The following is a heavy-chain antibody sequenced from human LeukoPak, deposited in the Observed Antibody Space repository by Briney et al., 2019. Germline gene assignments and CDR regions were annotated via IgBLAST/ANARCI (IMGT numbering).Heavy chain of an antibody. Sequence: NPSETLSHTCTVSGASISNYYWTWIRQPAGKGLEWIGRMYSTGSTIYNPSLKSRVTMSVDTSKNQFSLTLSSVTAADTAVYYCARTRSYYMDVWAKGTTVTVSS. CDR1: GASISNYY. CDR3: ARTRSYYMDV. J-gene: IGHJ6*03. V-gene: IGHV4-4*07. CDR2: MYSTGST. D-gene: IGHD6-19*01.